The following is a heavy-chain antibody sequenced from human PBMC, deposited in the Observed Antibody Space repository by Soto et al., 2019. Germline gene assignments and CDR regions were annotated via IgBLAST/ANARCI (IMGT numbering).Heavy chain of an antibody. CDR1: GGSFSGYY. V-gene: IGHV4-34*01. CDR3: ARVGCSGGSCYSRDGYMDV. D-gene: IGHD2-15*01. J-gene: IGHJ6*03. Sequence: SETLSLTCAVYGGSFSGYYWSWIRQPPGKGLEWIGEINHSGSTNYNPSLKSRVTISVDTSKNQFSLKLSSVTAADTAVYYCARVGCSGGSCYSRDGYMDVWGKGTTVTVSS. CDR2: INHSGST.